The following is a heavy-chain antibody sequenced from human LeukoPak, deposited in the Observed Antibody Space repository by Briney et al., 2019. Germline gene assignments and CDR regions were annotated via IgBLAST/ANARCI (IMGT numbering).Heavy chain of an antibody. CDR2: IYYSGST. J-gene: IGHJ4*02. Sequence: SETLSLTCTVSGVSIGTYYWTWIRQPPGKGVEWIGYIYYSGSTDFNPSLKSRVTISVDTSKNQFSLKLSSVTAADTAVYYCAREVGPYYFDYWGQGTLVSVSS. V-gene: IGHV4-59*12. CDR1: GVSIGTYY. D-gene: IGHD1-26*01. CDR3: AREVGPYYFDY.